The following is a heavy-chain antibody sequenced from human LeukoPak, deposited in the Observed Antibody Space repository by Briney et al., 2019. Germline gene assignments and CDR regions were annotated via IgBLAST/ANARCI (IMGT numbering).Heavy chain of an antibody. CDR1: GFTFDDCV. J-gene: IGHJ4*02. CDR3: VKVAGYSYGYFDY. V-gene: IGHV3-9*01. D-gene: IGHD5-18*01. Sequence: GGSLRLSCAASGFTFDDCVMHWVRQAPGKGLEWVSGISWNSGDIGYADSVKGRFTISRDNAKNSLYLQMNSLRTEDTALYYCVKVAGYSYGYFDYWGQGTLVTVSS. CDR2: ISWNSGDI.